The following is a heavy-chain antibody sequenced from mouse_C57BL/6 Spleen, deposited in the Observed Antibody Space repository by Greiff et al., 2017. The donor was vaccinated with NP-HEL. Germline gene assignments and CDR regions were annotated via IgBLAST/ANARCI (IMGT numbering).Heavy chain of an antibody. D-gene: IGHD1-1*01. V-gene: IGHV5-17*01. J-gene: IGHJ2*01. CDR3: ARHGSSYFDY. Sequence: EVKLEESGGGLVKPGGSLKLSCAASGFTFSDYGMHWVRQAPEKGLEWVAYISSGSSTIYYADTVKGRFTISRDNAKNTLFLQMTSLRSEDTAMYYCARHGSSYFDYWGQGTTLTVSS. CDR1: GFTFSDYG. CDR2: ISSGSSTI.